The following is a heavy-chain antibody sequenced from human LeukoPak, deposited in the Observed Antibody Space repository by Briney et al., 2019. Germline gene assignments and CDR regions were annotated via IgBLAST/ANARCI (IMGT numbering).Heavy chain of an antibody. V-gene: IGHV1-2*02. CDR1: GYTFTGYY. CDR2: INPNSGGT. Sequence: ASVKVSCKASGYTFTGYYMHWVRQAPGQGLEWMGWINPNSGGTNFAQKFQGRITMTRDTSISTAYMELSRLISDDTAVYYCAKPYNGQLRFFDYWGQGTLVTVSS. J-gene: IGHJ4*02. D-gene: IGHD3-3*01. CDR3: AKPYNGQLRFFDY.